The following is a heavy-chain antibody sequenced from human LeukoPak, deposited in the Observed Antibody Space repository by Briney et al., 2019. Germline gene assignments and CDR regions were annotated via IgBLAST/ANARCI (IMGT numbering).Heavy chain of an antibody. CDR3: ARCGSYQGEYYFDY. V-gene: IGHV1-69*05. J-gene: IGHJ4*02. Sequence: VASVKVSRKASGGTFSSYAISWVRQAPGQGLEWMGGIIPIFGTANYAQKFQGRVTITTDESTSTAYMELSSLRSEDTAVYYCARCGSYQGEYYFDYWGQGTLVTVSS. CDR1: GGTFSSYA. CDR2: IIPIFGTA. D-gene: IGHD1-26*01.